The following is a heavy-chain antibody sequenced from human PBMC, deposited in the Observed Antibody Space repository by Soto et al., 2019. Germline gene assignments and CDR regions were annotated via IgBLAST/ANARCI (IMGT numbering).Heavy chain of an antibody. V-gene: IGHV4-39*01. J-gene: IGHJ6*02. CDR1: DGSISSSSYY. CDR3: ARLKGLRPRGMEV. D-gene: IGHD4-17*01. CDR2: IYYSGST. Sequence: SETLSLTCTVSDGSISSSSYYWGWIRQPPGKGLEWIGSIYYSGSTYYNPSLKSRVTISVDTSKNQFSLKLSSVTAADTAVYYCARLKGLRPRGMEVWGQGTTVTVSS.